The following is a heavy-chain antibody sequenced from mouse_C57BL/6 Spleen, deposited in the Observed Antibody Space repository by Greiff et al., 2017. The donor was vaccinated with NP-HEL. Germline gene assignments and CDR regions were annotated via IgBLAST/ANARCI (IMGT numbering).Heavy chain of an antibody. CDR1: GYSFTSGYY. V-gene: IGHV3-6*01. Sequence: EVQLVESGPGLVKPSQSLSLTCSVTGYSFTSGYYWNWIRQFPGNNLEWMGYISYDGSNNYNPSLKNRISITRDTSKNQFFLKLKSVTTEDTATYYCARDKGTPVVADYYAMDYWGQGTSVTVSS. CDR2: ISYDGSN. CDR3: ARDKGTPVVADYYAMDY. J-gene: IGHJ4*01. D-gene: IGHD1-1*01.